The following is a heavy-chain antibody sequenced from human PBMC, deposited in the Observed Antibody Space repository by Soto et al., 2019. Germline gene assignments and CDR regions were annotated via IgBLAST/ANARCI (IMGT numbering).Heavy chain of an antibody. CDR1: GYTFTSYG. V-gene: IGHV1-18*01. Sequence: GASVKVSCKASGYTFTSYGIIWVRQAPGQGLEWMGWISAYNGNTNYAQKLQGRVTMTTDTSTSTAYMELRSLRSDDTAVYYCARDCSSTSCYSKMDYYYYGMDVWGQGTTVTVSS. CDR2: ISAYNGNT. D-gene: IGHD2-2*01. J-gene: IGHJ6*02. CDR3: ARDCSSTSCYSKMDYYYYGMDV.